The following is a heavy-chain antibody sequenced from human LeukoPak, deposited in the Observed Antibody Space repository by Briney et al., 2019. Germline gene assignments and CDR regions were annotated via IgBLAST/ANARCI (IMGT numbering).Heavy chain of an antibody. CDR1: GFTFISYA. CDR2: VSGSGGTT. J-gene: IGHJ3*02. Sequence: GGSLRLSCAASGFTFISYAMSWVRQAPGKGLERVSGVSGSGGTTYYADSVKGRFTISRDNTMNTLYLQMNSLRAEDTAVYYCARGQAYDILTGYSGGGFDIWGQGTMVTVSS. CDR3: ARGQAYDILTGYSGGGFDI. D-gene: IGHD3-9*01. V-gene: IGHV3-23*01.